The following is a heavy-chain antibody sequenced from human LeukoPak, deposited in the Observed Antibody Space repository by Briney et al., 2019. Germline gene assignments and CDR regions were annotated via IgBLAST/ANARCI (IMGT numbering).Heavy chain of an antibody. V-gene: IGHV3-23*01. D-gene: IGHD2-15*01. J-gene: IGHJ6*02. CDR2: VFGSGGST. CDR1: GFTFSSYA. CDR3: AKVSRGYCRGGTCYYYYGMDV. Sequence: GGSLRLSCAASGFTFSSYAMSWVRQAPGKGLEWVSSVFGSGGSTYYADSVKGRFTISRDNSKNTLYLQMNSLRAEDTAVYYCAKVSRGYCRGGTCYYYYGMDVWGQGTTVIVSS.